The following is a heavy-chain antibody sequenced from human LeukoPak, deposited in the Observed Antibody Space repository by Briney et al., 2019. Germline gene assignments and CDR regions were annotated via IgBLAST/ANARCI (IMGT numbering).Heavy chain of an antibody. Sequence: GASVKVSCKASGYTFTGYYMHWVRQAPGQGLEWMGIINPSGGSTSYAQKFQGRVTMTRDTSTSTVYMELSSLRSEDTAVYYCARYRGWDYDSSGGGGYWGQGTLVTVSS. V-gene: IGHV1-46*01. CDR1: GYTFTGYY. CDR2: INPSGGST. CDR3: ARYRGWDYDSSGGGGY. J-gene: IGHJ4*02. D-gene: IGHD3-22*01.